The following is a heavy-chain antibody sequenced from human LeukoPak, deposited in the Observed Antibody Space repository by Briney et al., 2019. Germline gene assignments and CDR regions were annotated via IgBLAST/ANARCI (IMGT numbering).Heavy chain of an antibody. Sequence: PGRSLRLSCAASGFTFSSYGMHWVRQAPGKGLEWVAVIWYDGSNKYYADSVKGRFTISRDNAKNSLYLQMNSLRAEDTAVYYCARGDSPLGWYFDLWGRGTLVTVSS. CDR3: ARGDSPLGWYFDL. D-gene: IGHD3-16*01. CDR1: GFTFSSYG. J-gene: IGHJ2*01. V-gene: IGHV3-33*01. CDR2: IWYDGSNK.